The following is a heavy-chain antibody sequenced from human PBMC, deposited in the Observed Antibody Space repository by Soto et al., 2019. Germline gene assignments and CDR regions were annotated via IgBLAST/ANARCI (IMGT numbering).Heavy chain of an antibody. J-gene: IGHJ5*02. Sequence: ASVKVSCKASGYTFTGYYMHWVRQAPGQGLEWMGGIIPIFGTANYAQKFQGRVTITADESTSTAYMELSSLRSEDTAVYYCANLYSSVGWFDPWGQGTLVTVSS. CDR1: GYTFTGYY. D-gene: IGHD6-19*01. CDR2: IIPIFGTA. V-gene: IGHV1-69*13. CDR3: ANLYSSVGWFDP.